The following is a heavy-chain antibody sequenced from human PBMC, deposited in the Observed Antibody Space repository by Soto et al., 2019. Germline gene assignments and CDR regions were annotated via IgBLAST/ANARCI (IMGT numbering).Heavy chain of an antibody. CDR2: ISSSGSTI. CDR1: GFTFSDYY. V-gene: IGHV3-11*01. Sequence: GGSLRLSCAASGFTFSDYYMSWIRQAPGKGLEWVSYISSSGSTIYYADSVKGRFTISRDNSKNTLYLQMNSLRAEDTAVYYCAKGTVVTHDNWFDPWGQGTLVTVSS. CDR3: AKGTVVTHDNWFDP. D-gene: IGHD2-21*02. J-gene: IGHJ5*02.